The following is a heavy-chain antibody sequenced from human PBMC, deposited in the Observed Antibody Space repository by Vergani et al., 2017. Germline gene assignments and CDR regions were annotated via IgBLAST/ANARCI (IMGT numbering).Heavy chain of an antibody. V-gene: IGHV1-69*06. CDR2: IIPIFGTA. CDR3: ARFDPDKVGATTGGAFDI. CDR1: GYTFTSYG. J-gene: IGHJ3*02. D-gene: IGHD1-26*01. Sequence: QVQLVQSGAEVKKPGASVKVSCKASGYTFTSYGISWVRQAPGQGLEWMGGIIPIFGTANYAQKFQGRVTITADKSTSTAYMELSSLRSEDTAVYYCARFDPDKVGATTGGAFDIWGQGTMVTVSS.